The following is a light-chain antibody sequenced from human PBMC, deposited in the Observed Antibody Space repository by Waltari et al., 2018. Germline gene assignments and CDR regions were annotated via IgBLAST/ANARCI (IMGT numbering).Light chain of an antibody. V-gene: IGKV3-15*01. CDR1: QSVRSN. CDR2: GAS. J-gene: IGKJ1*01. CDR3: QQYNNWPSWT. Sequence: EIVMTQPPATLSVSPGESAPLSCRAGQSVRSNLAWYQQKPGQAPRLLIYGASSPATGIPARFSGSGSGTEFTLTNSSLQSEDFAVYYCQQYNNWPSWTFGQGTKVEIK.